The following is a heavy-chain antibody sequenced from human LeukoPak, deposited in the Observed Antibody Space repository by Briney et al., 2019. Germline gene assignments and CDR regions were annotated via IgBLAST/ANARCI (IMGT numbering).Heavy chain of an antibody. CDR1: GYTFTGYY. CDR3: ARDFGVTTTPYFDY. V-gene: IGHV1-2*02. D-gene: IGHD4-17*01. J-gene: IGHJ4*02. Sequence: ASVKVSCKASGYTFTGYYMHWVRQAHGQGLELMGWINPNSGGTNYAQKFQGRVTMTRDTSISTAYMELSRLRSDDTAVYYCARDFGVTTTPYFDYWGQGTLVTVSS. CDR2: INPNSGGT.